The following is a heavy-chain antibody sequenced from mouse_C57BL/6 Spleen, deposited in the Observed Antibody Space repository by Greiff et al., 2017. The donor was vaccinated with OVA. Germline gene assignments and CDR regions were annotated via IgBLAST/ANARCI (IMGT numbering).Heavy chain of an antibody. J-gene: IGHJ3*01. CDR1: GYSITSGYY. V-gene: IGHV3-6*01. D-gene: IGHD4-1*01. Sequence: EVKLVESGPGLVKPSQSLSLTCSVTGYSITSGYYWHWIRQFPGNKLEWMGYISYDGSYNYNPSPKNRISITRDTSKNQFFLKLNSVTTEDTATYYCAQCPLTGTWIAYWGQGTLVTVSA. CDR3: AQCPLTGTWIAY. CDR2: ISYDGSY.